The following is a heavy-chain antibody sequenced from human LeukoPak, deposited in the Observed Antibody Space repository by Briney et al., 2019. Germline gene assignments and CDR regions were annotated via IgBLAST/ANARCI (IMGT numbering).Heavy chain of an antibody. CDR3: ARERRAMVRGVIPKEAWGWFDP. Sequence: SETLSLTCTVSGGSLNSGGYYWSWIPQPAGKGLEWIGRIYTSGNPNYSPSLKSRATISLDTSKNQFSLELSSVTAADTAVYYCARERRAMVRGVIPKEAWGWFDPWGQGTLVTVSS. CDR1: GGSLNSGGYY. CDR2: IYTSGNP. D-gene: IGHD3-10*01. V-gene: IGHV4-61*02. J-gene: IGHJ5*02.